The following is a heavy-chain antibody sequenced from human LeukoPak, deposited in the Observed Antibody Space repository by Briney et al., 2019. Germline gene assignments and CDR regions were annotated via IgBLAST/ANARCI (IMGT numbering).Heavy chain of an antibody. D-gene: IGHD6-19*01. J-gene: IGHJ5*02. CDR1: GYTFTSYD. CDR3: ARGAGAGTGNWFDP. CDR2: MNPNSGNT. Sequence: ASVKVSCKASGYTFTSYDVNWVRQATGQGLEWMGWMNPNSGNTGYAQKFQGRVTMTRNTSISTAYMELSSLRSEDTAVYYCARGAGAGTGNWFDPWGQGTLVTVSS. V-gene: IGHV1-8*01.